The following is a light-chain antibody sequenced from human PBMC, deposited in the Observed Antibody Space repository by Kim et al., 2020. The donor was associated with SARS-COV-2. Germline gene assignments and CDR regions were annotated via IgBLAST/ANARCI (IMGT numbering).Light chain of an antibody. Sequence: ASVGDTVTITCRASQSISNWLAWYQQKPGKAPNLLIYKASNLESGVSSRFSGSGSGTEFTLTISSLQPDDFATYCCQQYNTYPWTFGQGTKVDIK. V-gene: IGKV1-5*03. CDR3: QQYNTYPWT. J-gene: IGKJ1*01. CDR2: KAS. CDR1: QSISNW.